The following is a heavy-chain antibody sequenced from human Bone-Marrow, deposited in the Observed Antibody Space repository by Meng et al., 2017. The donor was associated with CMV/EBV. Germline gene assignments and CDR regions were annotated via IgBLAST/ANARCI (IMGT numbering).Heavy chain of an antibody. D-gene: IGHD2-21*01. CDR2: IYYSGST. J-gene: IGHJ3*02. CDR1: GGSISSYY. V-gene: IGHV4-59*12. CDR3: ARDPAYCGGDCSPDAFDI. Sequence: GSLRLSCTVSGGSISSYYWSWIRQPPGKGLEWIGYIYYSGSTYYNPSLKSRVTISVDTSKNQFSLKLSSVTAADTAVYYCARDPAYCGGDCSPDAFDIWGQGTMVTVSS.